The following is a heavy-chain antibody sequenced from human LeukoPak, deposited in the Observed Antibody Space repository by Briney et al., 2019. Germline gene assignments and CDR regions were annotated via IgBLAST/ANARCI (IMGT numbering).Heavy chain of an antibody. D-gene: IGHD4-11*01. J-gene: IGHJ4*02. CDR3: ARASDRLQPPDY. V-gene: IGHV4-59*01. CDR1: GGSISNYY. CDR2: IYYSGST. Sequence: PSETLSLTCTVSGGSISNYYCTWIRQPPGKGLEWIGYIYYSGSTNYNPSLKSRVTISVDTSKNQFSLKLSSVTAADTAMYYCARASDRLQPPDYWGQGTLVTVSS.